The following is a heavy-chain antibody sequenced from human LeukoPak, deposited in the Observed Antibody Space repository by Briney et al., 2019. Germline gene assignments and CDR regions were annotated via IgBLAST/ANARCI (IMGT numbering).Heavy chain of an antibody. V-gene: IGHV3-7*01. CDR3: ARDLAADYYDSSGYDY. CDR2: IKQDGREK. CDR1: GFTFSSYW. Sequence: PGGSLRLSCAASGFTFSSYWMSWVRQAPGKGREGVANIKQDGREKYYVDSVKGRFTISRDNAKNSLYLQMNSLRAEDTAVYYCARDLAADYYDSSGYDYWGQGTLVTVSS. D-gene: IGHD3-22*01. J-gene: IGHJ4*02.